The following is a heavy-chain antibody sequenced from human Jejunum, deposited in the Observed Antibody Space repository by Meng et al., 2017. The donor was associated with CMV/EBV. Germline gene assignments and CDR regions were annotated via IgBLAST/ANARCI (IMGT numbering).Heavy chain of an antibody. CDR2: VDPEDGET. J-gene: IGHJ4*02. D-gene: IGHD6-13*01. CDR3: ATSSYNSNWFDY. CDR1: GYTVTDYY. Sequence: KVSGYTVTDYYMHWVHQAPGKGLEWMGLVDPEDGETIYAEKFQGRVTISADTSTDTAYMELSSLRSEDTAVYYCATSSYNSNWFDYWGQGTLVTVSS. V-gene: IGHV1-69-2*01.